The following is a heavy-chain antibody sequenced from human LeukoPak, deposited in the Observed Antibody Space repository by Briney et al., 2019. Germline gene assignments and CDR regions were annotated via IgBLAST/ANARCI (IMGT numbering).Heavy chain of an antibody. CDR3: ARDRAGWYDDYYYYMDV. J-gene: IGHJ6*03. CDR1: GFTFEDYC. CDR2: INWNGGST. V-gene: IGHV3-20*04. D-gene: IGHD6-19*01. Sequence: GGSLRLSWAASGFTFEDYCLSLVRPAPGEGVEWGSGINWNGGSTGYADSVKGRFTISRDNAKNSLYLQMNSLRAEDTALYYCARDRAGWYDDYYYYMDVWGKGTTVTVSS.